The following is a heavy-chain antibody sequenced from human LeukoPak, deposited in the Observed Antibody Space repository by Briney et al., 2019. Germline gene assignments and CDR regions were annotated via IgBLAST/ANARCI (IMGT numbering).Heavy chain of an antibody. CDR3: AGGGTLFTFFDS. Sequence: SETLSLTCTESGGSISSDDYYWNWIRQPAGRGLEWIGRIYITGNTMYNPSLESRVRMSIDTSKNQVSLTVKSVTAADTAVYYCAGGGTLFTFFDSWGQGTLVTVSS. CDR1: GGSISSDDYY. CDR2: IYITGNT. J-gene: IGHJ4*02. V-gene: IGHV4-61*02.